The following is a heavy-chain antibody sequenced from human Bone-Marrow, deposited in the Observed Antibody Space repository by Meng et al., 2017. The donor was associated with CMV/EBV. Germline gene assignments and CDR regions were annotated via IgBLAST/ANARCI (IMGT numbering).Heavy chain of an antibody. D-gene: IGHD4-17*01. CDR1: GFTFSSYG. CDR3: AKEMRLRMTPLDY. J-gene: IGHJ4*02. V-gene: IGHV3-30*18. Sequence: ASGFTFSSYGMHWVRQAPGKGLEWVAVISYDGSNKYYADSVKGRFTISRDNSKNTLYLQMNSLRAEDTAVYYCAKEMRLRMTPLDYWGQGTLVTVSS. CDR2: ISYDGSNK.